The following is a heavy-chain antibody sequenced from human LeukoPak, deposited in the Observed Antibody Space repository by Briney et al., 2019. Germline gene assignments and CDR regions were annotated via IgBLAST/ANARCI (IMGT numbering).Heavy chain of an antibody. CDR3: ARDLQATVTTNGWGFDL. J-gene: IGHJ2*01. CDR2: INDDGRST. CDR1: GFTFSSYW. Sequence: GGSLRLSCAASGFTFSSYWMHRVRQGPGKGLVWVSRINDDGRSTSYADSVKGRFTISRDNAKNTLYLQMNSLRAEDTAVYYCARDLQATVTTNGWGFDLWGRGTLVTVSS. D-gene: IGHD4-17*01. V-gene: IGHV3-74*01.